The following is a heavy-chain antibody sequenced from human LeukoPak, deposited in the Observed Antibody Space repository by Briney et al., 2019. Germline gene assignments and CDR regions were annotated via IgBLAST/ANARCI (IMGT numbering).Heavy chain of an antibody. CDR3: ARIDTNSGSYFTVFDY. D-gene: IGHD1-26*01. CDR1: GYTFTSYG. Sequence: ASVKVSCKASGYTFTSYGISWVRQAPGQGLEWMGWISAYNGNTNYAQKLQGRVTMTTDTSTSTAYMELRSLRSDDTAVYYCARIDTNSGSYFTVFDYWGQGTLVTVSS. CDR2: ISAYNGNT. J-gene: IGHJ4*02. V-gene: IGHV1-18*01.